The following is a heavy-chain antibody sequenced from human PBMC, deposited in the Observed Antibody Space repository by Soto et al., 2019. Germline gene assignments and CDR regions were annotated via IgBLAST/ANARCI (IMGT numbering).Heavy chain of an antibody. J-gene: IGHJ4*02. CDR1: GGSFSGHS. V-gene: IGHV4-59*10. CDR2: IYPSGST. CDR3: VRGRSYSVYDF. Sequence: SETLSLTCAVYGGSFSGHSWIWIRQPAGRGLEWIGHIYPSGSTSYNPSLRSRVTMSLDTSNNQIFLNLTSVTAADTAVFYCVRGRSYSVYDFWGPGTLVTVSS. D-gene: IGHD5-12*01.